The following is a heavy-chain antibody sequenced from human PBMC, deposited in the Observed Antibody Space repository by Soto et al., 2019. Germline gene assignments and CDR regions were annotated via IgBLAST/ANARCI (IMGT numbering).Heavy chain of an antibody. CDR1: GYTFTNYD. V-gene: IGHV1-8*01. Sequence: ASVKVSCKASGYTFTNYDITWVRQAAGQGLDWLGWMNPKSGNTGFAQEFQGRVTMTRNTSISTAYMELSSLRSEDTAIYYCARGFSRSNLNWFDPWGLGTLVTVSS. CDR3: ARGFSRSNLNWFDP. J-gene: IGHJ5*02. D-gene: IGHD1-1*01. CDR2: MNPKSGNT.